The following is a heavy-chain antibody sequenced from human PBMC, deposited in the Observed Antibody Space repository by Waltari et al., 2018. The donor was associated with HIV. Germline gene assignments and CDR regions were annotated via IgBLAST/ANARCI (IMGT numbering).Heavy chain of an antibody. D-gene: IGHD2-2*01. CDR3: ARVGCSSASCYSGWFDP. CDR2: ISAYNGNT. J-gene: IGHJ5*02. CDR1: GYTFTSYG. V-gene: IGHV1-18*01. Sequence: QAQLAQSGAEVKKPGASVKVSCKASGYTFTSYGISWVRQAPGQGLEWLGWISAYNGNTNYAHKLQGRVTMTTDTSTSTAYMELRSLRSDDTAVYYCARVGCSSASCYSGWFDPWGQGTLVTVSS.